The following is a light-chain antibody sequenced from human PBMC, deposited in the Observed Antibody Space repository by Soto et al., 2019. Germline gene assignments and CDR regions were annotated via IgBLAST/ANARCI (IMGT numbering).Light chain of an antibody. CDR3: QQYGSSPQWT. Sequence: EKVMTQSPATLSVSPGERATLSCRASQSVSSNLAWYQQKPGQAPRLLIYGASSRATGIPDRFSGSGSGTDFTLTISRLEPEDFAVYYCQQYGSSPQWTFGQGT. CDR1: QSVSSN. J-gene: IGKJ1*01. CDR2: GAS. V-gene: IGKV3-20*01.